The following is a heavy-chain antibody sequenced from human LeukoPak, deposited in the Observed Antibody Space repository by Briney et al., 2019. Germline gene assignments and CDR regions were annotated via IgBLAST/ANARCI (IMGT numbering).Heavy chain of an antibody. Sequence: PSETLSLTCTVSGGSISGSSYYWGWIRQPPGKGLEWIVSIYYSGSTYYNQSLKSRVTISIDTSKNQFSLKLTSVTAADTAMYYCARMKGVVVIPTARPTFYFDYWGQGILVTVSS. CDR1: GGSISGSSYY. J-gene: IGHJ4*02. CDR2: IYYSGST. D-gene: IGHD2-2*01. CDR3: ARMKGVVVIPTARPTFYFDY. V-gene: IGHV4-39*01.